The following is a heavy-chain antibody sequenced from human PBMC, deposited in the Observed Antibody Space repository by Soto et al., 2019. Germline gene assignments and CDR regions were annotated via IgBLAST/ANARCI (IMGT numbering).Heavy chain of an antibody. V-gene: IGHV3-23*01. Sequence: GGSLRLSCAASGFTFSSYAMSWVRQAPGNGLEWVSAISGSGGSTYYADSVKGRFTISRDNSKNTLYLQMNSLRAEDTAVYYCAKGLGMVVVITWDYWGQGTVVTVSS. CDR2: ISGSGGST. J-gene: IGHJ4*02. CDR1: GFTFSSYA. D-gene: IGHD3-22*01. CDR3: AKGLGMVVVITWDY.